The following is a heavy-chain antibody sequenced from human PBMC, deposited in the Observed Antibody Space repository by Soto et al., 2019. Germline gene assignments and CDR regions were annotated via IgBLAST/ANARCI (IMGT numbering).Heavy chain of an antibody. J-gene: IGHJ5*02. CDR3: ARKDKSGYFNWFDP. Sequence: PGESLKISCRTSGYRFTSYWIAWVRQMPGKGLEWMGIIFPSDSDTRYSPSFQGQVTISADRSTSTVFLQWASLKASDTAVYFCARKDKSGYFNWFDPWGEGTLVTVSS. CDR2: IFPSDSDT. CDR1: GYRFTSYW. V-gene: IGHV5-51*01. D-gene: IGHD3-22*01.